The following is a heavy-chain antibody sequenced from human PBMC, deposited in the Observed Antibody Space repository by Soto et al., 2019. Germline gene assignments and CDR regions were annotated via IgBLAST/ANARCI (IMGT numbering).Heavy chain of an antibody. CDR3: ARGGSIAAHIDY. CDR2: INPNSGGT. D-gene: IGHD6-6*01. Sequence: ASVKVSCKASGYTFTGYYMHWVRQAPGQGLKWMGWINPNSGGTNYAQKFQGWVTMTRDTSISTAYMELSRLRSDDTAVYYCARGGSIAAHIDYWGQGTLVTAPQ. CDR1: GYTFTGYY. V-gene: IGHV1-2*04. J-gene: IGHJ4*02.